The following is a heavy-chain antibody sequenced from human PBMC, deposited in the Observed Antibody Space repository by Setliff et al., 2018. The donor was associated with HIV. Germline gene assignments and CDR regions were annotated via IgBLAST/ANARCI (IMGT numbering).Heavy chain of an antibody. CDR2: IWSDGSRI. D-gene: IGHD3-16*01. CDR1: GFTFNNFG. V-gene: IGHV3-33*06. Sequence: GGSLRLSCAASGFTFNNFGMHWVRQAPGKGLEWVALIWSDGSRIEYADSVKGRFTISRDNSKNTLDLQMNSLSVEDTAVYYCVKNLYTEMWGEIFDSWGRGTLVTVSS. J-gene: IGHJ4*02. CDR3: VKNLYTEMWGEIFDS.